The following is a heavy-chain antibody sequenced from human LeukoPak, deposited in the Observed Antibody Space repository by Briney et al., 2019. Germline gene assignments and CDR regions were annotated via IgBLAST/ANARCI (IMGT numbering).Heavy chain of an antibody. CDR1: GGSTSY. CDR2: IYTSGLT. CDR3: ARGPGTVTGEALDI. Sequence: PSETLSLTCTVSGGSTSYWSWIRQPAGKGLEWIGRIYTSGLTNYNPSLKSRATMSIDTSKNQFSLELSSVTAADTAVYYCARGPGTVTGEALDIWGPGTMVTVPS. D-gene: IGHD4-17*01. V-gene: IGHV4-4*07. J-gene: IGHJ3*02.